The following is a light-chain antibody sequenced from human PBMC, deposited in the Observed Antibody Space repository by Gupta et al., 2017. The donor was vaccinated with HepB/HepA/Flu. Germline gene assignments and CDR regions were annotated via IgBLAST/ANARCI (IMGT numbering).Light chain of an antibody. J-gene: IGKJ1*01. CDR2: WAS. Sequence: DIVMTQSPYSLTVSLGERATINCKSSQNLLYSSNSKNYLSWYQQKAGQPPKLLIYWASTRESGVPDRFSGSGSGTDFTLTISSLQAEDVAVYYCQQSYSTPWTFGQGTKVEIK. V-gene: IGKV4-1*01. CDR3: QQSYSTPWT. CDR1: QNLLYSSNSKNY.